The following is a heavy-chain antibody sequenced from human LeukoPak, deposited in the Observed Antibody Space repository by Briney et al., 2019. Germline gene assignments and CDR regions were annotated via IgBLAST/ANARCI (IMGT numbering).Heavy chain of an antibody. CDR3: AREGVYYDILAAYYRPYYFDF. CDR1: GGSFSGYY. CDR2: INHGGST. V-gene: IGHV4-34*01. Sequence: PSETLSLTCAVYGGSFSGYYWSWIRQPPGKGLEWIGEINHGGSTNYIPSLKSRLTISVDTSKNQFSLKLSSVTAADTAVYCCAREGVYYDILAAYYRPYYFDFWGQGTLVTVYS. D-gene: IGHD3-9*01. J-gene: IGHJ4*02.